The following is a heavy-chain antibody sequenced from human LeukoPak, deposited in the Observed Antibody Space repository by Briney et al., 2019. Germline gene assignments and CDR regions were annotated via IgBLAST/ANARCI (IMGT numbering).Heavy chain of an antibody. J-gene: IGHJ4*02. V-gene: IGHV3-11*01. Sequence: GGSLRLSCAASGFTFSDYYMSWIRQAPGKGLEWVSYISSSGSTIYYADSVKGRFTISRDNAKNSLYLQTNSLRAEDTAVYYCAGIEYSSSSAFDYWGQGTLVTVSS. CDR2: ISSSGSTI. D-gene: IGHD6-6*01. CDR1: GFTFSDYY. CDR3: AGIEYSSSSAFDY.